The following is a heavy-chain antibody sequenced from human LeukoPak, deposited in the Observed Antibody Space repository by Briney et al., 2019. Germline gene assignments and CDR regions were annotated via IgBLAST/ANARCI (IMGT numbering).Heavy chain of an antibody. Sequence: ASVKVSCKASGYTFTSYDINWVRQATGQGLEWMGWMNPNSGNTGYAQKFQGRVTMTRNTSISIAYMELSSLRSEDTAVYYCARGPFSFTGLLFLFDYWGQGTLVTVSS. CDR1: GYTFTSYD. V-gene: IGHV1-8*01. D-gene: IGHD3-3*01. CDR2: MNPNSGNT. CDR3: ARGPFSFTGLLFLFDY. J-gene: IGHJ4*02.